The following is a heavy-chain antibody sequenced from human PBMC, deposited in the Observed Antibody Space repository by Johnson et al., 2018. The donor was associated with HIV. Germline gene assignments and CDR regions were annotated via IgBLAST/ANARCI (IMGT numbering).Heavy chain of an antibody. D-gene: IGHD6-13*01. CDR1: GFTFSSDA. CDR2: ISESGGST. CDR3: ARDPGYSSFDI. J-gene: IGHJ3*02. Sequence: MMLVESGGGLVQPGGSLRLSCAASGFTFSSDAMSWVRQAPGKGLEWVSVISESGGSTYSPDSVKGRFTISGDSSKNTVFLQMNSLRAEDTAVYYCARDPGYSSFDIWGQGAMVIVSS. V-gene: IGHV3-23*04.